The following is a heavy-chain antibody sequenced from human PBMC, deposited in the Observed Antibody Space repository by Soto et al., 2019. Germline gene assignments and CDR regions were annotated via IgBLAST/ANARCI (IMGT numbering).Heavy chain of an antibody. V-gene: IGHV3-11*06. D-gene: IGHD5-18*01. CDR3: AREVWENGYSYGFFRGWFDP. CDR1: GGSISSGDYY. J-gene: IGHJ5*02. Sequence: QVQLQESGPGLVKPSQTLSLTCTVSGGSISSGDYYWSWIRQPPGKGLEWVSSISISSSYIYYADSVKGRFTISRDNAKNSLFLQMNSLRAEDTAVYYCAREVWENGYSYGFFRGWFDPWGQGTLVTVSS. CDR2: ISISSSYI.